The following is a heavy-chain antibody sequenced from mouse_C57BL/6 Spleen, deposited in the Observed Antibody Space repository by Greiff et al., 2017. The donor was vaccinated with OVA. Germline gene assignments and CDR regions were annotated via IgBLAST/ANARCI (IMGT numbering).Heavy chain of an antibody. V-gene: IGHV1-9*01. CDR1: GYTFTGYW. CDR2: ILPGSGST. D-gene: IGHD1-1*01. J-gene: IGHJ3*01. CDR3: ARDYGSSYGSWFAY. Sequence: QVQLKQSGAELMKPGASVKLSCKATGYTFTGYWIEWVKQRPGHGLEWIGEILPGSGSTNYNEKFKGKATFTADTSSNTAYMQLSSLTMEDADSDDCARDYGSSYGSWFAYGGKGTLGTGSA.